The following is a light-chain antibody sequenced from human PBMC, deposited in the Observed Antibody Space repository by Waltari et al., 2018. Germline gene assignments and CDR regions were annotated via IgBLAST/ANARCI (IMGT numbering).Light chain of an antibody. V-gene: IGLV2-14*03. J-gene: IGLJ2*01. Sequence: QSALTQPASVSGSPGQSITISCTGTSSDIGGSNYVSWYQQHPGKAPKLMIYDFSHRPSWVSNRFSGSKSCNTASLTISGLQAEDEADYYCNSYTSSSTLILFGGGTKLTVL. CDR3: NSYTSSSTLIL. CDR1: SSDIGGSNY. CDR2: DFS.